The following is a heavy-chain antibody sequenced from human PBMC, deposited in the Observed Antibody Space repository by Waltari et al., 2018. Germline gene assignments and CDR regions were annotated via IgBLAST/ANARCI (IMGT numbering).Heavy chain of an antibody. J-gene: IGHJ5*02. D-gene: IGHD6-19*01. CDR1: GGSISSSNW. CDR3: ARELGSSGQGGDNWFDP. CDR2: SYHSGGT. V-gene: IGHV4-4*02. Sequence: QVQLQESGPGLVKPSGTLSLTCAVSGGSISSSNWWSWVRQPPGKGLEWIGESYHSGGTNYNPTVKSRVTISVDKSKNQFSLKLSSVTAADTAVYYCARELGSSGQGGDNWFDPWGQGTLVTVSS.